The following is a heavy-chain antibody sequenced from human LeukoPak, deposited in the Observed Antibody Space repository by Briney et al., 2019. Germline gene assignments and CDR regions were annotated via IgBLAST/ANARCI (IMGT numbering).Heavy chain of an antibody. CDR2: INHSGST. V-gene: IGHV4-34*01. D-gene: IGHD3-3*01. CDR3: ASVPAYYDFWSGYQGPFDY. CDR1: GGSFSGYY. J-gene: IGHJ4*02. Sequence: SETLSLTCAVYGGSFSGYYWSWIRQPPGKGLEWIGEINHSGSTNYNPSLKSRVTISVDTSKNQFSLKLSSVTAADTAVYYCASVPAYYDFWSGYQGPFDYWGQGTLVTVSS.